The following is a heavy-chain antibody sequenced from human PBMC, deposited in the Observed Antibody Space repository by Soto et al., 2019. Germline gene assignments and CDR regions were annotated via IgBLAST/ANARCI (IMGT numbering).Heavy chain of an antibody. J-gene: IGHJ3*02. Sequence: QVQLVQSGAEVKKPGASVKVSCKASGYTFTSYGISWVRQAPGQGLEWMGWISAYNGNTNYAQKLQGRVTMTTDTSTSAAYMELRSLRSDDTAVYYCARARVMITFGGVIVIRGSDAFDIWGQGTMVTVSS. D-gene: IGHD3-16*02. CDR3: ARARVMITFGGVIVIRGSDAFDI. CDR2: ISAYNGNT. CDR1: GYTFTSYG. V-gene: IGHV1-18*01.